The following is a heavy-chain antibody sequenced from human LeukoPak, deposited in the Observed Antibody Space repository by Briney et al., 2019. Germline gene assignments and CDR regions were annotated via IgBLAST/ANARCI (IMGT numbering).Heavy chain of an antibody. CDR2: TYYRSKWYN. CDR1: GDSVSSNTAT. D-gene: IGHD6-13*01. V-gene: IGHV6-1*01. J-gene: IGHJ4*02. CDR3: ARSLGSSSWSDFDY. Sequence: SQTLSLTCAISGDSVSSNTATWNWIRQSPSRGLEWLGRTYYRSKWYNDYAGSVKSRISINPDTSKNQFSLQLNSVTPDDTAVYYCARSLGSSSWSDFDYWGQGTQVTVSS.